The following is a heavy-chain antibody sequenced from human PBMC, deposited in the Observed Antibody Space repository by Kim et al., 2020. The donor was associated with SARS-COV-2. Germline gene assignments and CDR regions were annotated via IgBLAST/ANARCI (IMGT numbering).Heavy chain of an antibody. CDR3: ARLPGIAEAGKWGFDP. J-gene: IGHJ5*02. D-gene: IGHD6-13*01. Sequence: SETLSLTCAVSGGSISSSNWWSWVRQPPGKGLEWIGEIYHSGSTNYNPSLKSRDTISVEKSKNQFSLKLSSVTAAETAVDYCARLPGIAEAGKWGFDPGG. V-gene: IGHV4-4*02. CDR2: IYHSGST. CDR1: GGSISSSNW.